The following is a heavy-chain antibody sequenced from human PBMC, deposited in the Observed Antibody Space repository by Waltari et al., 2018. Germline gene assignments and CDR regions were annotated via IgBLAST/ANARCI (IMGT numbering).Heavy chain of an antibody. V-gene: IGHV4-39*07. CDR2: IYYSGXP. Sequence: QLXXXESGPGLVXPSETLSLXXTVSXGSXXXXXYYWGWXXQPXGKXLEWIGGIYYSGXPXXTQSLKXRVTMSXXTSKNQFXXXLSSVTXXDXAVYXXXSQPRGXXXSPRNDYXGQGTLX. D-gene: IGHD3-10*01. CDR1: XGSXXXXXYY. J-gene: IGHJ4*02. CDR3: XSQPRGXXXSPRNDY.